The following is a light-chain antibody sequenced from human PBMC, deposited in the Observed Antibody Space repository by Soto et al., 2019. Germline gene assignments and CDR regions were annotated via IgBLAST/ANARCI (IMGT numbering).Light chain of an antibody. CDR3: SSYTTISTLI. CDR2: DVS. J-gene: IGLJ2*01. V-gene: IGLV2-14*03. CDR1: SSDVGGYNY. Sequence: QSALTQPASVSGSPGQSITISCTGTSSDVGGYNYVSWYQQHPGKAPKLMIYDVSNRPSVVSNRFSGSKSGNTASLTISGLQAEDEADYYCSSYTTISTLIFGGGTKLTVL.